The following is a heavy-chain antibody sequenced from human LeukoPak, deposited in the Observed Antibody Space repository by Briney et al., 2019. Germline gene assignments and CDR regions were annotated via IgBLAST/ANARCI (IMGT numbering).Heavy chain of an antibody. CDR1: GFTFDDYA. D-gene: IGHD3-9*01. Sequence: GRSLRLSCAASGFTFDDYAMHWVRQAPGKGLEWVSGISWNSGSIGYADSVKGRFTISRDNAKNSLYLQMNSLRAEDTAVYYCVGDILTPLDYWGQGTLVTVSS. CDR2: ISWNSGSI. J-gene: IGHJ4*02. V-gene: IGHV3-9*01. CDR3: VGDILTPLDY.